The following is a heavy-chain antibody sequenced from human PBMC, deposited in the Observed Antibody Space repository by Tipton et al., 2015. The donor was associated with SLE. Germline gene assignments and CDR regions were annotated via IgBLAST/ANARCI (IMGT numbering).Heavy chain of an antibody. J-gene: IGHJ4*02. CDR3: AESPRLTAARSWAFDN. CDR2: IYSEGDS. D-gene: IGHD6-6*01. Sequence: GSLRLSCAASGFTVIGNYMTWVRPAPGKGLAWLSVIYSEGDSYYADSVKCRFNISRDNSKNTLYLQMNSLRAEDTAVYYSAESPRLTAARSWAFDNWGQRALVTVSS. V-gene: IGHV3-66*01. CDR1: GFTVIGNY.